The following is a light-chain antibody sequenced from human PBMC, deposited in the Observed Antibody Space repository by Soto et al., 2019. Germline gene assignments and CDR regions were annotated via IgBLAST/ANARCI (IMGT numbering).Light chain of an antibody. CDR2: EGS. CDR1: SSDVGGYKL. J-gene: IGLJ3*02. Sequence: QSALTQPASVSGSPGQSITISCTGTSSDVGGYKLVSWYQQHPGKAPKVLLYEGSERPSGVSDRFSGSKSGNTASLTISGLQAEDEADYYCCSYARSTTWVFGGGTKLTVL. V-gene: IGLV2-23*01. CDR3: CSYARSTTWV.